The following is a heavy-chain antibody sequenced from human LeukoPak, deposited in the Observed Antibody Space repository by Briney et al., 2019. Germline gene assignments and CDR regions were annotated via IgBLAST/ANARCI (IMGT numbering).Heavy chain of an antibody. D-gene: IGHD3-10*01. CDR1: GGSISSSSYY. V-gene: IGHV4-39*01. Sequence: SETLSLTCTVSGGSISSSSYYWGWIRQPPGKGLEWIGSIYYSGSTYYNPSLKSRVTISVDTSKNQFSLKLSSVTAADKAVYYCARHQPYYGSGSYPDYWGQGTLVTVSS. CDR3: ARHQPYYGSGSYPDY. J-gene: IGHJ4*02. CDR2: IYYSGST.